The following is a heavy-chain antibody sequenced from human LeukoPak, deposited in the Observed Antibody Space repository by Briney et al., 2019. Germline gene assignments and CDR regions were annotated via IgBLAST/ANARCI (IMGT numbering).Heavy chain of an antibody. CDR1: GFTFSSYS. D-gene: IGHD3-22*01. J-gene: IGHJ3*02. Sequence: TGGSLRLSCAASGFTFSSYSMNWVRQAPGKGLEWVSSISSSSSYIYYADSVKGRFTISRDNAKNSLYLQMNSLRAEDTALYYCAKDLGVVVIQDAFDIWGQGTMVTVSS. V-gene: IGHV3-21*04. CDR3: AKDLGVVVIQDAFDI. CDR2: ISSSSSYI.